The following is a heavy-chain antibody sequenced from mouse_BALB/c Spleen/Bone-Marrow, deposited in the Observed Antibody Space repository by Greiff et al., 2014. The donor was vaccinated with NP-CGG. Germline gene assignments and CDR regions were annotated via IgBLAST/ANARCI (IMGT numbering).Heavy chain of an antibody. CDR3: ARGVDFVSWFAY. CDR1: GFTFSNYG. J-gene: IGHJ3*01. Sequence: EVQRVESGGGLVQPGGSLRLSCAASGFTFSNYGMSWVRQTPDKRLDFVATINTNGGDTYYPDSVKGRFTISRDNAKNTLYLQMSSLKSEDTAMYYRARGVDFVSWFAYWGQGTLVAVSA. D-gene: IGHD2-4*01. V-gene: IGHV5-6-3*01. CDR2: INTNGGDT.